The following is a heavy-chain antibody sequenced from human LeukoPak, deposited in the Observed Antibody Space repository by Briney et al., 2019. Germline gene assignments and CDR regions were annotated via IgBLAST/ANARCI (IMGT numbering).Heavy chain of an antibody. D-gene: IGHD5-18*01. CDR2: ISYDGSNK. J-gene: IGHJ4*02. CDR1: GFTFSSYA. V-gene: IGHV3-30*04. Sequence: PGRSPRLSCAASGFTFSSYAMHWVRQAPGKGLEWVAVISYDGSNKYYADSVKGRFTISRDNSKNTLYLQMNSLRAEDTAVYYCARDHTDTAMVLEAFYFDYWGQGTLVTVSS. CDR3: ARDHTDTAMVLEAFYFDY.